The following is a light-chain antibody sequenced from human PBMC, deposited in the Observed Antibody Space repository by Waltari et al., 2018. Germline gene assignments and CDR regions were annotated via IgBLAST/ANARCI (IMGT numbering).Light chain of an antibody. Sequence: QSALTQPPSAAGSPGQSVTISCTGTSRDVGGYNYVSWYQQHPGKAPKLLIYEVNKRPSGVPGRFSGSKSGNTASLTVSGLQVEDEGDYYCSSFAGRDNFGVFGGGTKLTVL. J-gene: IGLJ3*02. CDR3: SSFAGRDNFGV. CDR1: SRDVGGYNY. CDR2: EVN. V-gene: IGLV2-8*01.